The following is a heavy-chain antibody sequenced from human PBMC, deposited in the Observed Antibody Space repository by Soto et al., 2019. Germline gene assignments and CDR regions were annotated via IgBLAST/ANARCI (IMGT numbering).Heavy chain of an antibody. J-gene: IGHJ6*03. CDR1: GGSISSYY. D-gene: IGHD2-15*01. CDR3: ARNWGYCSGGHGCITNYYYYYMDV. Sequence: QVQLQESGPGLVKPSETLSLTCTVSGGSISSYYWSWIRQPPGKGLEWIGYIYYSGSTNYNPSLKSRVTISVDTSKNQFSLKLSSVTAADTAVYYCARNWGYCSGGHGCITNYYYYYMDVWGKGTTVTVSS. V-gene: IGHV4-59*01. CDR2: IYYSGST.